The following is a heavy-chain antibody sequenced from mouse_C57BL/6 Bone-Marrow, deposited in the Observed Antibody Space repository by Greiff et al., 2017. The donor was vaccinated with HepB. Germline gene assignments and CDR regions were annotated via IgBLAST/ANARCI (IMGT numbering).Heavy chain of an antibody. CDR2: ISSGSSTI. J-gene: IGHJ4*01. Sequence: DVTLVESGGGLVKPGGSLKLSCAASGFTFSDYGMHWVRQAPEKGLEWVAYISSGSSTIYYADTVKGRFTISRDNAKKTLFLQMPSLRSEDTAMYYCARGGRAMDYWGQGTSVTVSS. V-gene: IGHV5-17*01. CDR3: ARGGRAMDY. CDR1: GFTFSDYG.